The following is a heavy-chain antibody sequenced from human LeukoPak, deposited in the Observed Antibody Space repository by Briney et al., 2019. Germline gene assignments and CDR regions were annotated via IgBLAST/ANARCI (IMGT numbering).Heavy chain of an antibody. CDR2: IWYEGSKK. CDR3: ARDLRFGESIHLGY. V-gene: IGHV3-33*01. Sequence: GGSLRLSCAASGFIFSSYGMQWVRQAPGKGLEWVAVIWYEGSKKYYADSVKGRFTISRDHSKHTLYLQMNSLRAEDTAVYYCARDLRFGESIHLGYWGQGTLVTVSA. CDR1: GFIFSSYG. D-gene: IGHD3-10*01. J-gene: IGHJ4*02.